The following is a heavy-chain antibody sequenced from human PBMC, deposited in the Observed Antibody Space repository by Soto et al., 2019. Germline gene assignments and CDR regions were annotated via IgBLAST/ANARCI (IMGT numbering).Heavy chain of an antibody. D-gene: IGHD3-22*01. CDR2: IIPIFVTA. J-gene: IGHJ3*02. CDR1: GGTFKNYA. V-gene: IGHV1-69*12. CDR3: AAGISLIVVITPDTSDI. Sequence: QVQLVQSGAEVKKPGSSVKVSCKASGGTFKNYAISWVRQAPGQGLEWMGGIIPIFVTANYAQKFQGRVTITADESTSTVYMELSSLRSEDTAVYYCAAGISLIVVITPDTSDIGGEWTLVTVSS.